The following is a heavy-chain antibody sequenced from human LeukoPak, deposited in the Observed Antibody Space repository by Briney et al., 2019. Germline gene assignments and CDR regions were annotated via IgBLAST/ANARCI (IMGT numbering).Heavy chain of an antibody. CDR1: GFSFSDNY. CDR2: IRNKANSYTT. CDR3: AREYYSRLEY. J-gene: IGHJ4*02. D-gene: IGHD3-10*01. Sequence: GGSLRLSCAAPGFSFSDNYMDWVRQAPGKGLEWVGRIRNKANSYTTDYAASVRGRFTISRDDSKNSLYLEMNSLKTEDTAVYYCAREYYSRLEYWGQGTLVTVSS. V-gene: IGHV3-72*01.